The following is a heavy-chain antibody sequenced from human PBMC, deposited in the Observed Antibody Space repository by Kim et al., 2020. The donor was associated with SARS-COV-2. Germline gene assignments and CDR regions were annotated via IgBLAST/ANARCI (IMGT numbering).Heavy chain of an antibody. Sequence: GGSLRLSCAASGFTFSSYAMSWVRQAPGKGLEWVSAISGSGGSTYYADSVKGRFTISRDNSKNTLYLQMNSLRAEDTAVYYCAKVVVAATSATYYYGMDVWGQGTTVTVSS. CDR2: ISGSGGST. J-gene: IGHJ6*02. CDR1: GFTFSSYA. CDR3: AKVVVAATSATYYYGMDV. V-gene: IGHV3-23*01. D-gene: IGHD2-15*01.